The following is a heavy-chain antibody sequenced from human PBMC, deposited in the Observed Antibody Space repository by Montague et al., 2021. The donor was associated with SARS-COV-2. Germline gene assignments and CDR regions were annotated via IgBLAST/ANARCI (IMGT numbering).Heavy chain of an antibody. CDR1: GFSLSTSGVG. J-gene: IGHJ4*02. V-gene: IGHV2-5*02. CDR2: IYWDDDK. Sequence: PALVKPTQTLTLTCTFSGFSLSTSGVGVGWFRKPPGKALEWLALIYWDDDKHYSPSLKSRLTITKDTSNNQVVLTMTNMDPVDTATYYCAHRAGKWLGESRKYYFDYWGQGTLVTVSS. CDR3: AHRAGKWLGESRKYYFDY. D-gene: IGHD3-10*01.